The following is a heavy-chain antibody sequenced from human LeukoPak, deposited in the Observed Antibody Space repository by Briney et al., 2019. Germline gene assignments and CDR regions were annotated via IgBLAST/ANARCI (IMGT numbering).Heavy chain of an antibody. V-gene: IGHV3-30-3*01. CDR1: GFTFSSYA. Sequence: GSLRLSCAASGFTFSSYAMHWVRQAPGKGLEWVAVISYDGSNKYYADSVKGRFTISRDNSKNTLYLQMNSLRAEDTAVYYCARDPEWLLNTRYYFDYWGQGTLVTVSS. CDR3: ARDPEWLLNTRYYFDY. D-gene: IGHD3-3*01. CDR2: ISYDGSNK. J-gene: IGHJ4*02.